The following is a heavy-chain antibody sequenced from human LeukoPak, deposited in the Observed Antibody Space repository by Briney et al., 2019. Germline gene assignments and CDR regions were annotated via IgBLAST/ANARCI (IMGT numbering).Heavy chain of an antibody. CDR3: ARDYYYGMDV. Sequence: PSETLSLTCTVSGGSISSYCWSWIRQPPGKGLEWIGYIYYSGSTNYNPSLKSRVTISVDTSKNQFSLKLSSVTAADTAVYYCARDYYYGMDVWGRGTTVTVSS. J-gene: IGHJ6*02. CDR1: GGSISSYC. CDR2: IYYSGST. V-gene: IGHV4-59*01.